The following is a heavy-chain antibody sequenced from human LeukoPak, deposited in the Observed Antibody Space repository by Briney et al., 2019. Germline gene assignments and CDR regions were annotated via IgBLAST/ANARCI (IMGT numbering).Heavy chain of an antibody. V-gene: IGHV1-18*01. J-gene: IGHJ4*02. CDR3: ARGSNYYYDVTADYPRY. CDR1: GYTFTSYG. Sequence: ASVKVSCKASGYTFTSYGITWVRQAPGQGLEWMGWISAYNDNTNYAQKLQGRVTMTRDTSTSTVYMELNTLRSEDTAVYYCARGSNYYYDVTADYPRYWGQGTLVTVSS. D-gene: IGHD3-22*01. CDR2: ISAYNDNT.